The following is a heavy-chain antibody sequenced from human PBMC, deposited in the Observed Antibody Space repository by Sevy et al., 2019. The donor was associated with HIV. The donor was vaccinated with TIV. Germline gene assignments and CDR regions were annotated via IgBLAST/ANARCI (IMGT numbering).Heavy chain of an antibody. J-gene: IGHJ6*02. CDR2: ISYDGSNK. Sequence: GGSLRLSCAASGFTFSSYAMHWVRQAPGKGLEWVAVISYDGSNKYYADSVKGRFTISRDNSKNTRYLQMNSLRAEDTAVYYCARDLYYYDSSGHIRRADYYGMDVWGQGTTVTVSS. CDR1: GFTFSSYA. V-gene: IGHV3-30-3*01. CDR3: ARDLYYYDSSGHIRRADYYGMDV. D-gene: IGHD3-22*01.